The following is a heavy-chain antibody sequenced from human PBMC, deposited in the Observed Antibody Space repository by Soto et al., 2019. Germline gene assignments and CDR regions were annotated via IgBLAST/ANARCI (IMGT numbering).Heavy chain of an antibody. J-gene: IGHJ6*03. CDR3: ARALVTVTTGSYMDV. Sequence: GGSLRLSCAASGFTFSDYYMSWIRQAPGKGLEWVSYISSSGSTIYYADSVKGRFTISRDNAKNSLYLQMNSLRAEDTAVYYCARALVTVTTGSYMDVWGKGTTVTVSS. CDR1: GFTFSDYY. V-gene: IGHV3-11*01. CDR2: ISSSGSTI. D-gene: IGHD4-17*01.